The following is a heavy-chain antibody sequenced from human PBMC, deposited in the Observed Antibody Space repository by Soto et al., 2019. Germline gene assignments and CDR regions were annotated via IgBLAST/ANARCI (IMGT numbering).Heavy chain of an antibody. CDR2: INSDGSST. CDR3: ATAVPFDY. V-gene: IGHV3-74*01. CDR1: GFTFSSYW. Sequence: EVQLVESGGGLVQPGGSLRLSCAASGFTFSSYWMHWVRQAPGKGLVWVSRINSDGSSTYYANSVKGRYTISRDNAKNTLYLQMNSLRAEDTAVYYFATAVPFDYWGQGTLVTVSS. J-gene: IGHJ4*02. D-gene: IGHD2-2*01.